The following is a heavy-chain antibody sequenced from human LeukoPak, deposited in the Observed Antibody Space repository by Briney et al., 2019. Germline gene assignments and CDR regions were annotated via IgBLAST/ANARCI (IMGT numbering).Heavy chain of an antibody. CDR3: ARENRRYSGITDERAFDI. V-gene: IGHV3-48*03. CDR1: GFTFSSYD. D-gene: IGHD1-26*01. Sequence: GGSLRLSCAASGFTFSSYDMNWVRQAPGKGREWVSYISSSGSTKYYTDSVKGRFTITRENAKNSLYLQMNSLRAEDTAVYYCARENRRYSGITDERAFDIWGQGTMVTVSS. CDR2: ISSSGSTK. J-gene: IGHJ3*02.